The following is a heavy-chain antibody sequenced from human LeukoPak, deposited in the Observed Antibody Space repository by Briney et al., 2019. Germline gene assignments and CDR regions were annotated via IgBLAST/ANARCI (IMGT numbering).Heavy chain of an antibody. CDR1: GGSISSYY. CDR2: IYYSGST. D-gene: IGHD3-22*01. V-gene: IGHV4-59*01. CDR3: AISYDSSGYYYYFDY. J-gene: IGHJ4*02. Sequence: SETLSLTCTVSGGSISSYYWSWIRQPPGKGLEWIGYIYYSGSTNYNPSLKSRVTISVDTSKNQFSLKLSSVTAADTAVYYRAISYDSSGYYYYFDYWGQGTLVTVSP.